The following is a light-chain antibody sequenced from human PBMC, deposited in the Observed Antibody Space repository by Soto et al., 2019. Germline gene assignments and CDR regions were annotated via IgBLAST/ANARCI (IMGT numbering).Light chain of an antibody. CDR1: QSVSSSY. V-gene: IGKV3-20*01. Sequence: EIVLTRSPSTLSLSPGERDTLSCRASQSVSSSYLAWYQQKPGQAPRLLIYGASTRATGIPDRFSGSGSGTDFTLTISRLEPEDFAVYYCQQYSTSLPWTFGQGTKVDIK. CDR2: GAS. CDR3: QQYSTSLPWT. J-gene: IGKJ1*01.